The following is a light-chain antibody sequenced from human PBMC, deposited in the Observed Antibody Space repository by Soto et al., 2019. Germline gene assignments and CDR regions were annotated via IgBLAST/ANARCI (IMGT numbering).Light chain of an antibody. CDR2: DVN. CDR3: CSYAGSYTYV. J-gene: IGLJ1*01. CDR1: SSDVGSYNY. V-gene: IGLV2-11*01. Sequence: SVLTQPRSVSGSPGQSVTISCTGTSSDVGSYNYVSWYQQHPGKAPKLMIYDVNKRPSGVPDRFSGSKSGNTASLTISGLQADDETDYYCCSYAGSYTYVFGTGTKVTVL.